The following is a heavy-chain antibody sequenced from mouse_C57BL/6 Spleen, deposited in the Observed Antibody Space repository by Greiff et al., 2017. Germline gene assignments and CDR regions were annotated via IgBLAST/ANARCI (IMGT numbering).Heavy chain of an antibody. CDR3: ARNYYGSSYGMDY. CDR1: GYTFTSYW. V-gene: IGHV1-69*01. Sequence: QVQLQQPGAELVMPGASVKLSCKASGYTFTSYWMHWVKQRPGQGLEWIGEIDPSDSYTNYNQKFKGKSTLTVDKSSSTAYMQLSSLTSEDSAVYYGARNYYGSSYGMDYWGQGTSVTVSS. CDR2: IDPSDSYT. J-gene: IGHJ4*01. D-gene: IGHD1-1*01.